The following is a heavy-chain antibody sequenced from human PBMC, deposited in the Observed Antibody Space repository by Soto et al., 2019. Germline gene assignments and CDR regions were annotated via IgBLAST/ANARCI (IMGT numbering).Heavy chain of an antibody. Sequence: PSETLSLTCTVSGGSISSYYWSWIRQPPGKGLEWIGYIYYSGSTNYNPSLKSRVTISVDTSKNQFSLKLSSATAADRAVYYCARQPESTSYFDYWGQGILVTVSS. CDR2: IYYSGST. V-gene: IGHV4-59*08. D-gene: IGHD2-2*01. CDR1: GGSISSYY. CDR3: ARQPESTSYFDY. J-gene: IGHJ4*02.